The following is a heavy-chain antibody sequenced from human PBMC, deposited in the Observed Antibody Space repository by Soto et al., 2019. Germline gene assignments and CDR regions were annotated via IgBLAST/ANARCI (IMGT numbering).Heavy chain of an antibody. Sequence: QVQLQESGPGLVKPSEPFSLPCGVSGAPVGRGSYYWSWSRRPPEKGLGGCGYIYYIGGTKYTPSLTSRVTISADTSRNHFSLKLTSVTAADTAVYYCARLEVGLDYWGQGVLVTVSS. CDR2: IYYIGGT. CDR3: ARLEVGLDY. V-gene: IGHV4-61*03. CDR1: GAPVGRGSYY. J-gene: IGHJ4*02. D-gene: IGHD2-2*01.